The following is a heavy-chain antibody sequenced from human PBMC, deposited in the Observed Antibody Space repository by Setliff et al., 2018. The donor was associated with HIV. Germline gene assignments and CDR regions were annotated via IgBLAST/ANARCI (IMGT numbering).Heavy chain of an antibody. CDR1: GDSISSYY. V-gene: IGHV4-4*08. D-gene: IGHD3-10*01. CDR2: IYTSGIT. Sequence: PSETLSLTCTVSGDSISSYYWSWIRQPPGKGLEWIGYIYTSGITDCNPSLKSRVTISGDTSKNQFSLKLSSVTAADTAVYYCARDRRGYYYGSGSCYMDVWGTGTTVTVSS. CDR3: ARDRRGYYYGSGSCYMDV. J-gene: IGHJ6*03.